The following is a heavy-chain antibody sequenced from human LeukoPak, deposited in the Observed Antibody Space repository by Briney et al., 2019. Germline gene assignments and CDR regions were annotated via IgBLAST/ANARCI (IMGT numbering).Heavy chain of an antibody. D-gene: IGHD6-13*01. CDR1: GFTFSSYS. V-gene: IGHV3-48*02. CDR3: ARGLEDSSSWDIGYYYYYMDV. J-gene: IGHJ6*03. CDR2: ISSSSSTI. Sequence: PGGSLRLSCAASGFTFSSYSMNWVRQAPGKGLEWVSYISSSSSTIYYADSVKGRFTISRDNAKNSLYLQMNSLRDEDTAVYYCARGLEDSSSWDIGYYYYYMDVWGKGTTVTVSS.